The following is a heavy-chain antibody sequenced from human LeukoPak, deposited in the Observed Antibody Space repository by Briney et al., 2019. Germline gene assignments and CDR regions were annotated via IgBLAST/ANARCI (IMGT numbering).Heavy chain of an antibody. CDR3: ALTYYYDSSGYYLSDLFFRFDY. Sequence: GGSLRLSCAASGFTFSSYAMSWVRQAPGKGLEWVSAISGSGGSTYYADSVKGRFTIFRDNSKNTLYLQMNSLRAEDTAVYYCALTYYYDSSGYYLSDLFFRFDYWGQGTLVTVS. V-gene: IGHV3-23*01. CDR2: ISGSGGST. CDR1: GFTFSSYA. D-gene: IGHD3-22*01. J-gene: IGHJ4*02.